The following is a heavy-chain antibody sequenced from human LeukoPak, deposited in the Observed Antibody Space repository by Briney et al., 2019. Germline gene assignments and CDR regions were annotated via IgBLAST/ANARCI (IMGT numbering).Heavy chain of an antibody. CDR3: ARXAVAGPSAPFDY. V-gene: IGHV3-30*03. CDR1: GFTFSSYG. CDR2: ISYDGSNK. Sequence: GRSLRLSCAASGFTFSSYGMHWVRQAPGKGLEWVAVISYDGSNKYYADSVKGRFTISRDNAKNSLYLQMNSLRAEDTAVYYCARXAVAGPSAPFDYWGQGTLVTVSS. D-gene: IGHD6-19*01. J-gene: IGHJ4*02.